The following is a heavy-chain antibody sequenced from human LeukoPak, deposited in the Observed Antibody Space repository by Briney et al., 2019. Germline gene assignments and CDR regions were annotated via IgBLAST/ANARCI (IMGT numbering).Heavy chain of an antibody. CDR2: INPNSGGT. CDR3: ARITYYYDSSGYYSRGAFDY. V-gene: IGHV1-2*02. J-gene: IGHJ4*02. CDR1: GYTFTGYY. D-gene: IGHD3-22*01. Sequence: APVKVSCKASGYTFTGYYMHWVRQAPGQGLEWMGWINPNSGGTNYAQKFQGRVTMTRDTSISTAYMELSRLRSDDTAVYYCARITYYYDSSGYYSRGAFDYWGQGTLVTVSS.